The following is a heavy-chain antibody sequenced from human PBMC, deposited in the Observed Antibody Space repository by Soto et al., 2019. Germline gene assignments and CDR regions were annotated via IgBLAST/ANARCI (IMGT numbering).Heavy chain of an antibody. D-gene: IGHD6-19*01. V-gene: IGHV4-59*01. CDR2: IYYSGST. J-gene: IGHJ6*02. Sequence: SETLSLTCTVSGGSISSYYWSWIRQPPGKGLEWIGYIYYSGSTNYNPSLKSRVTISVDTSKNQFSLKLSSVTAADTAVYYCAKAPPSSSGWDLSYYYGMDVWGQGTTVTVSS. CDR1: GGSISSYY. CDR3: AKAPPSSSGWDLSYYYGMDV.